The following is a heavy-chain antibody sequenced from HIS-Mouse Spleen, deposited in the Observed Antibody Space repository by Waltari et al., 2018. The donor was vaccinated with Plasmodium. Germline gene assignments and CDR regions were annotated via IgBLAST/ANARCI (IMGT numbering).Heavy chain of an antibody. CDR2: IWYDGSNK. Sequence: QVQLVESGGGVVQPGRSLRLSCAASGFTFSSYGMHWVRQAPGKGVGWVAVIWYDGSNKDYADSVKGRFTISRDNSKNTLYLQMNSLRAEDTAVYYCAKVAQGTRDAFDIWGQGTMVTVSS. D-gene: IGHD2-8*01. J-gene: IGHJ3*02. CDR1: GFTFSSYG. V-gene: IGHV3-33*06. CDR3: AKVAQGTRDAFDI.